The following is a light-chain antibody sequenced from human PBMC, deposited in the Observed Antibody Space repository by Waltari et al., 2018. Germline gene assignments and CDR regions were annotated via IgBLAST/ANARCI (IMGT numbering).Light chain of an antibody. CDR1: RSDIGSYNR. V-gene: IGLV2-18*02. J-gene: IGLJ1*01. Sequence: QSALTQPPSVSGSPGQSVTISCSGTRSDIGSYNRVPWYQQSPGTAPRLMIYEVNSRPSGVPDRFSGSKSGNTASLTISGLQAEDEADYYCSSYTTSTTQVFGTGTKVTVL. CDR3: SSYTTSTTQV. CDR2: EVN.